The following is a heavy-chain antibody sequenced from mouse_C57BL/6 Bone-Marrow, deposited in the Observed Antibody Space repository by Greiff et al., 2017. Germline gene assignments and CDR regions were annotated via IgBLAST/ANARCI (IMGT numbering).Heavy chain of an antibody. CDR1: GYSFTDYN. CDR2: INPNYGTT. J-gene: IGHJ4*01. V-gene: IGHV1-39*01. Sequence: EVQRVESGPELLQPAPSVKISCKVSGYSFTDYNMNLVLQSNGKSLEWIGVINPNYGTTSYNQKFKGKATLTVDQSSSTAYMQLNSLTSDDSAVYYCARRGALAYWGQGTLVTVS. CDR3: ARRGALAY.